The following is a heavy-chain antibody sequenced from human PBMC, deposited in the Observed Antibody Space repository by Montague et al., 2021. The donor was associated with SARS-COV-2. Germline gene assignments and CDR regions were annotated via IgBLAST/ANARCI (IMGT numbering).Heavy chain of an antibody. Sequence: SLRLSCAASGFTFSSYAMSWVRQAPGKGLEWVSAVSGSGGSTYYADSVKDRFTISRDNSKNTLYLQMNSLRAEDTAVYYCAVDVVATIKRTFDYWGQGTLVTVSS. D-gene: IGHD5-12*01. CDR1: GFTFSSYA. V-gene: IGHV3-23*01. CDR2: VSGSGGST. J-gene: IGHJ4*02. CDR3: AVDVVATIKRTFDY.